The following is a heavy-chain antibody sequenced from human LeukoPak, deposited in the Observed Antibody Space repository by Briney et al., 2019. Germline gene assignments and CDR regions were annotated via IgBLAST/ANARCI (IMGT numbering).Heavy chain of an antibody. V-gene: IGHV4-31*03. J-gene: IGHJ4*02. CDR1: GGSISSSSYY. CDR2: IYYSGST. D-gene: IGHD3-10*01. CDR3: ARDKEGSFDY. Sequence: SETLSLTCTVSGGSISSSSYYWSWIRQHPGKGLEWIGYIYYSGSTYYNPSLKSRVTISVDTSKNQFSLKLSSVTAADTAVYYCARDKEGSFDYWGQGTLVTVSS.